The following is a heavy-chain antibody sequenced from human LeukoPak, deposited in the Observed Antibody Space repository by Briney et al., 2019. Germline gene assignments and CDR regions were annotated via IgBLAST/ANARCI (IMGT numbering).Heavy chain of an antibody. Sequence: ASVKVSCKVSGYTLTELSMHWVRQAPGKGLEWMGGFDPKDGETIYAQKFQGRVTMTEDTSTDTAYMELSSLRSEDTAVYYCATVINNPIVATIGWGYWGQGTLVTVSS. D-gene: IGHD5-12*01. CDR2: FDPKDGET. CDR1: GYTLTELS. CDR3: ATVINNPIVATIGWGY. J-gene: IGHJ4*02. V-gene: IGHV1-24*01.